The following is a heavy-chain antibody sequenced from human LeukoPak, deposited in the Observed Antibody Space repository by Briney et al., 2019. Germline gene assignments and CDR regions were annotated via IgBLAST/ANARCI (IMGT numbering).Heavy chain of an antibody. CDR3: ARHLAVAGIGSLHWAFDI. D-gene: IGHD6-19*01. CDR1: GYSFTSYW. J-gene: IGHJ3*02. V-gene: IGHV5-51*01. CDR2: IYPGDSDT. Sequence: GESLKISCRGSGYSFTSYWIGWVRQMPGKGLEWMGIIYPGDSDTRYSPSFQGQVTISADKSISTAYLQWSSLKASDTAMYYCARHLAVAGIGSLHWAFDIWGQGTMVTVSS.